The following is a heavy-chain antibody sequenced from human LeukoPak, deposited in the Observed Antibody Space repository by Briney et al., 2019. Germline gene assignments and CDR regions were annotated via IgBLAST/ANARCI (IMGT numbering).Heavy chain of an antibody. D-gene: IGHD3-22*01. V-gene: IGHV3-30-3*01. CDR1: GFTFSGRV. CDR3: AREFYSSGHAGTFDI. Sequence: SGGSLRLSCAASGFTFSGRVIHWVRQAPGKGLEWAALMSLDVDNEIYADSVRGRFTVSTDNSRNTVYLQMNSLRTEDTAIYYCAREFYSSGHAGTFDIWGQGTMVTVSS. J-gene: IGHJ3*02. CDR2: MSLDVDNE.